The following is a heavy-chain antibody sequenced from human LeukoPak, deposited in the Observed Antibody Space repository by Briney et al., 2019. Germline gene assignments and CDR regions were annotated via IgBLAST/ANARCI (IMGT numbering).Heavy chain of an antibody. J-gene: IGHJ4*02. Sequence: SETLSLTCPVYGGSISSYYWSWIRQPAGKGLEWIGRIYTSGSTNYNPSLKSRVTMSVDTSKNQFSLKLSSVTDADTAVYYCARVRGELLAFYFDYWGQGTLVTVSS. CDR2: IYTSGST. CDR1: GGSISSYY. CDR3: ARVRGELLAFYFDY. D-gene: IGHD1-26*01. V-gene: IGHV4-4*07.